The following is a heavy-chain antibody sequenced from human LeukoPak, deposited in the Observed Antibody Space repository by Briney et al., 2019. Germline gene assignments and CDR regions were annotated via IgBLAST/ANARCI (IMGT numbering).Heavy chain of an antibody. J-gene: IGHJ4*02. D-gene: IGHD3-3*01. V-gene: IGHV4-34*01. CDR1: GGSFSSHN. Sequence: PSETLSLTCAVYGGSFSSHNWSWIRQPPGKGLEWIWEINHSGSTNYNPYPESRGTISLDKTTNHFPLKLRSVPAADTVVYYCASGKYYDLWCGYYDDWGQGTLVTVSA. CDR2: INHSGST. CDR3: ASGKYYDLWCGYYDD.